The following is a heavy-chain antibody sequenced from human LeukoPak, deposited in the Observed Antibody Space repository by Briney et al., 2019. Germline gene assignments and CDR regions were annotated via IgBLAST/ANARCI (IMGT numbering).Heavy chain of an antibody. CDR1: GYTFTSYY. V-gene: IGHV1-46*01. Sequence: GASVKVSCKASGYTFTSYYMHWVRQAPGQGLEWMGIINPSGGSTTYAQKFQGRVTMTRDTSTSTVYMELSSLRSEDTAVYYCARDPYCNSISCPAYFDYWGQGTLVTVSS. D-gene: IGHD2-2*01. CDR3: ARDPYCNSISCPAYFDY. J-gene: IGHJ4*02. CDR2: INPSGGST.